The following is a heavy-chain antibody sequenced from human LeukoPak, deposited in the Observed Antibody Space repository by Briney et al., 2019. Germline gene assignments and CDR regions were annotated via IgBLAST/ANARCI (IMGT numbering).Heavy chain of an antibody. CDR2: IYYSGST. J-gene: IGHJ4*02. CDR1: NYSISNSLY. CDR3: ARVGFWSSYEL. V-gene: IGHV4-59*11. D-gene: IGHD3-3*01. Sequence: PSEPLSLTCSGSNYSISNSLYWGWLRQPPGKGLEWIGYIYYSGSTNYNPSLKSRVAISLDMSKNQFSLKLSSVTAADTAVYYCARVGFWSSYELWGQGTLVTVSS.